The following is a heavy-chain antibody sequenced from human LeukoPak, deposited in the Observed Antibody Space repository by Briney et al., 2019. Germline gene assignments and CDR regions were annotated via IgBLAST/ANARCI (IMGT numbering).Heavy chain of an antibody. V-gene: IGHV3-23*01. J-gene: IGHJ5*01. D-gene: IGHD2-21*01. CDR3: AKDWKDLSRCDGDCFDS. CDR1: GFTFRHHA. CDR2: ILGSGGTT. Sequence: GGSLRLSCSSSGFTFRHHAMRGVRQTPGEGLEWGSSILGSGGTTYYADSVKGRFTISRDNAKNTLYLQMSSLRGEDAAVYYCAKDWKDLSRCDGDCFDSWGQGTLVTVSS.